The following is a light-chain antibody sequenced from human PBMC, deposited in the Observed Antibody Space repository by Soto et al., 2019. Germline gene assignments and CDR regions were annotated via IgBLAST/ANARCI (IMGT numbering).Light chain of an antibody. CDR1: SSDVGGYNY. J-gene: IGLJ1*01. V-gene: IGLV2-14*01. CDR3: SSYTSSSTLDYV. CDR2: EVS. Sequence: QSALAQPASVSGSPGQSITISCTGTSSDVGGYNYVSWHQQHPGKAPKVLIYEVSDRPSGVSDRFSGSKSGNTASLTISGLQAEDEADYYCSSYTSSSTLDYVFGTGTKVNVL.